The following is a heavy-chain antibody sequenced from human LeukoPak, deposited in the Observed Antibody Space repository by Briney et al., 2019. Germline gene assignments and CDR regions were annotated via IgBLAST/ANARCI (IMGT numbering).Heavy chain of an antibody. Sequence: GGSLLLSCAASGFTFTSYWMHWVRQAPGKGLVWVSRINSDASSTTYADSVKGRFTISRDNARTTLYLQMNSLRAEDTAVYYCTRDTGYYDSSGYYGTNLDYWGQGTLVIVSS. CDR3: TRDTGYYDSSGYYGTNLDY. D-gene: IGHD3-22*01. CDR2: INSDASST. CDR1: GFTFTSYW. V-gene: IGHV3-74*01. J-gene: IGHJ4*02.